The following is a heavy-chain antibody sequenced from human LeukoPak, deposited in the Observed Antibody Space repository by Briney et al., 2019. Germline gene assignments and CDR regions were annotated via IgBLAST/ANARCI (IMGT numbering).Heavy chain of an antibody. D-gene: IGHD3-10*01. Sequence: PGGSLRLSCTDSGFTFGDYALSWVRQAPGKGLEWIGFIRSKSFGGTTDYAASVKGRFTISRDNPRSTVYLQLNSLTAEDTAIYYCARSRGFGELLPFDHWGQGALVTVSS. CDR3: ARSRGFGELLPFDH. CDR2: IRSKSFGGTT. V-gene: IGHV3-49*04. CDR1: GFTFGDYA. J-gene: IGHJ4*02.